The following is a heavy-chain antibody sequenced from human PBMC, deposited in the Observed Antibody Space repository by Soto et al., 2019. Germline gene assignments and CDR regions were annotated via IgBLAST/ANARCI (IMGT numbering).Heavy chain of an antibody. CDR2: ISSSSSYI. V-gene: IGHV3-21*01. J-gene: IGHJ5*02. CDR3: ATDTDNNIIVVHGAVRRSNLYQP. D-gene: IGHD2-2*01. Sequence: GGSLRLSCAASGFTFSSYSMNWVRQAPGKGLEWVSSISSSSSYIYYADSVKGRFTISRDNAKNSLYLQMNSLRAEDTAVYYCATDTDNNIIVVHGAVRRSNLYQPCGQRSLVTVS. CDR1: GFTFSSYS.